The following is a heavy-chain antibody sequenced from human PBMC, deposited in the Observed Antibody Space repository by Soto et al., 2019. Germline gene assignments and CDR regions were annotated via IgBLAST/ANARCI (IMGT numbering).Heavy chain of an antibody. Sequence: ASVKVSCKASGYTFTSYYMHWVRQAPGQGLEWMGIINPSGGSTSYAQKFQGRVTMTRDTSTSTVYMELSSLRSEDTAVYYCARDGRSSYSIGWYYFDYWGPGPLVTVSS. J-gene: IGHJ4*02. CDR3: ARDGRSSYSIGWYYFDY. D-gene: IGHD6-19*01. V-gene: IGHV1-46*01. CDR2: INPSGGST. CDR1: GYTFTSYY.